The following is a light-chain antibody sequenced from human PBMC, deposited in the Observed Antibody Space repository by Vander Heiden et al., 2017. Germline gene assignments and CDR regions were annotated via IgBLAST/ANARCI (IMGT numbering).Light chain of an antibody. CDR1: SSNSGSNT. CDR3: AAWDDSLNGPNWV. Sequence: QSVLTPPPSASGTPGQRVPTPCSGSSSNSGSNTVNWYRQLPETAPKLLIYSNNQRPSGVPDRFSGSKSGTSASLAISGLQSEDEADYYCAAWDDSLNGPNWVFGGGTKLTVL. J-gene: IGLJ3*02. V-gene: IGLV1-44*01. CDR2: SNN.